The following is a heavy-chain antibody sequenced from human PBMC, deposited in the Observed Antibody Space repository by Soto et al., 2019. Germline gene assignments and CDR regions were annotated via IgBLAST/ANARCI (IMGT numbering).Heavy chain of an antibody. CDR2: IYYSGST. D-gene: IGHD3-9*01. CDR1: GGSVSSGSYY. CDR3: ARVKLDVLRYFDWLSVGYFDY. V-gene: IGHV4-61*01. J-gene: IGHJ4*02. Sequence: PSETLSLTXTVSGGSVSSGSYYWSWIRQPPGKGLEWIGYIYYSGSTNYNPSLKSRVTISVDTSKNQFSPKLSSVTAADTAVYYCARVKLDVLRYFDWLSVGYFDYWGQGTLVTVSS.